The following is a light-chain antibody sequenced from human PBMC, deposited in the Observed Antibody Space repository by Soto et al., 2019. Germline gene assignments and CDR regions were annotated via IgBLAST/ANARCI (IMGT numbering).Light chain of an antibody. V-gene: IGKV3-15*01. CDR1: QSISSN. J-gene: IGKJ4*01. CDR3: QMYNNWVGT. CDR2: GAA. Sequence: EIVMTQSPATLSVSPGERATLSCRANQSISSNLAWNQQKPGQAPRLLIYGAATRATGIPARFSGSGSGTDFTLTINSLQSEDFAVYYCQMYNNWVGTFGGGTKVDIK.